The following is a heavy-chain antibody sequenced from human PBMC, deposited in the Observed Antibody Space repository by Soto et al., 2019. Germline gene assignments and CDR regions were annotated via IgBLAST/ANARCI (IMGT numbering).Heavy chain of an antibody. CDR3: VHAVMVNTFSGGHYFDY. CDR2: IYWNEDK. V-gene: IGHV2-5*01. D-gene: IGHD2-8*01. J-gene: IGHJ4*02. Sequence: TLVNPKQTRTLTCTFSAFSRSTNGVGVGLIRQPKGKPLEWLAVIYWNEDKRYSRSLKSRLSINKDTYKKQVVLTMNTMEGVDTSTSYFVHAVMVNTFSGGHYFDYWGPRILVAVCS. CDR1: AFSRSTNGVG.